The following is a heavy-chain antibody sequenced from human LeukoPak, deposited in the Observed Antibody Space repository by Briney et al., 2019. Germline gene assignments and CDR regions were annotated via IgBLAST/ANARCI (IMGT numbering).Heavy chain of an antibody. CDR2: ISSSGSTI. V-gene: IGHV3-48*03. CDR1: GFTFSSYA. CDR3: ARGEVAATPYLDY. J-gene: IGHJ4*02. Sequence: GGSLRLSCAASGFTFSSYAMIWVRQAPGKGLEWVSYISSSGSTIYYADSVKGRFTISRDNAKNSLYLQMNSLRAEDTAVYYCARGEVAATPYLDYWGQGTLVTVSS. D-gene: IGHD2-15*01.